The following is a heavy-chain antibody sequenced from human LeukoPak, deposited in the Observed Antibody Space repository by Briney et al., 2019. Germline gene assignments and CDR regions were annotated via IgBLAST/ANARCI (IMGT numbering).Heavy chain of an antibody. J-gene: IGHJ4*02. CDR1: GFTFRSYA. Sequence: PGGSLRLSCAASGFTFRSYAMSWVRQAPGKGLDWVSAISGSGTTTYYADSAKGRFTISRDISKNTLYLQMNSLRAEDTAVYYCAKPLSAASGTDFHYWGQGTLVTVSS. CDR2: ISGSGTTT. D-gene: IGHD6-13*01. CDR3: AKPLSAASGTDFHY. V-gene: IGHV3-23*01.